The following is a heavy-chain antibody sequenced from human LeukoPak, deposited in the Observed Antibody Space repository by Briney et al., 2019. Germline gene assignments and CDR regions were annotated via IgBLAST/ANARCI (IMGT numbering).Heavy chain of an antibody. CDR2: ISWNSGNI. CDR1: GFTFDDYG. J-gene: IGHJ4*02. D-gene: IGHD4-17*01. Sequence: GRSLRLSCAASGFTFDDYGMHWVRHAPGKGLGWVSGISWNSGNIGYADSVKGRFTISRDNAKNSLYLQMNSLRAEDTALYYCAKDRNYGDFTVFDYWGQGTLVTVSS. CDR3: AKDRNYGDFTVFDY. V-gene: IGHV3-9*01.